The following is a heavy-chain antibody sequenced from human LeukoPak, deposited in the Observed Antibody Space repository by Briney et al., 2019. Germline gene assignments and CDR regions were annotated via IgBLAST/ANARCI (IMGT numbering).Heavy chain of an antibody. D-gene: IGHD2-8*01. CDR1: GGSISSGGYY. J-gene: IGHJ4*02. V-gene: IGHV4-30-2*01. Sequence: PSETLSLTCTVSGGSISSGGYYWSWIRQPPGKGLEWIGYIYHSGSTYYNPSLKSRVTISVDRSKNQFSLKLSSVTAADTAVYYCAGGGLSFDYWGQGTLVTVSS. CDR3: AGGGLSFDY. CDR2: IYHSGST.